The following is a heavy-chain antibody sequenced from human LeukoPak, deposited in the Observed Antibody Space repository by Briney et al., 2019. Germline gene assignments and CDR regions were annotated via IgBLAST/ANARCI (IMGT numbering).Heavy chain of an antibody. D-gene: IGHD1-1*01. CDR3: ARPNWNDLHFDY. V-gene: IGHV4-39*07. Sequence: SETLSLTCSVSGGSVSSSSHYWGWIRQPPGKGLEWIGSIYYNGRTYYNPSLKSRVTISVYTSKNQFSLKLSSVTAADTAVYYCARPNWNDLHFDYWGQGTLVTVSS. J-gene: IGHJ4*02. CDR1: GGSVSSSSHY. CDR2: IYYNGRT.